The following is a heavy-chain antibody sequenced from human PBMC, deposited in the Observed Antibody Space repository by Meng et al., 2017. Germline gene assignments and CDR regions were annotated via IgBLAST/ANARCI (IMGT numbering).Heavy chain of an antibody. D-gene: IGHD3-22*01. Sequence: VLVWLSWAEVKKPGASFKCSCKAYSYTFTAYGISGVRQAPGQGLEWMGWISAYNGNTNYTQKLQGRVTMTTDTSTSTAYMELRSLRSDDTAVYYCARVSHTYYYDSSGYYPSDYWGQGTLVTVSS. V-gene: IGHV1-18*01. CDR3: ARVSHTYYYDSSGYYPSDY. CDR1: SYTFTAYG. J-gene: IGHJ4*02. CDR2: ISAYNGNT.